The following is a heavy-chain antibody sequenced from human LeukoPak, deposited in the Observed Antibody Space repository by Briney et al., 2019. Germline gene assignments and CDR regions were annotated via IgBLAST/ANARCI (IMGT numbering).Heavy chain of an antibody. V-gene: IGHV1-46*01. D-gene: IGHD2-15*01. CDR2: INCDEGTA. Sequence: ASVKVSCKASGYIFTNYFMHWVRQDPVRGLQWMGIINCDEGTATYAQEFRGRVTITRDTSTSTVYMDLSSLRSDDTAVYFCTRADNQDFESWGQGTQVTVSS. CDR1: GYIFTNYF. CDR3: TRADNQDFES. J-gene: IGHJ4*02.